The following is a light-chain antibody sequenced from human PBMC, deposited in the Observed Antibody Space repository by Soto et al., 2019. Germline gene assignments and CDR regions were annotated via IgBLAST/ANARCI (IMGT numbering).Light chain of an antibody. CDR2: GAS. J-gene: IGKJ1*01. Sequence: EIVLTQSPATLSVSLGHSATLSCRASQSVSLSLAWYQMRPGQPPRLLIYGASTRATDIPVRFSGSGSGTDFTLTISSLQSEDFAVYFCQQYHIWPSWTFGQGTKVELK. CDR3: QQYHIWPSWT. CDR1: QSVSLS. V-gene: IGKV3-15*01.